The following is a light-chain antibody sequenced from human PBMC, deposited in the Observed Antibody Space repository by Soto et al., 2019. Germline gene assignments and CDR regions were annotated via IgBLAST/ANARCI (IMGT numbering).Light chain of an antibody. Sequence: DIQMTKFPSSLSGSVGDRVTISCRASQGIGNLLAWFQQKPGKGTKSLIYAISTLQSVVPSSFSGSGSGTDFTLTISSLHPEDFGIYYCQQYKTYPPTFGGGTKVEIK. V-gene: IGKV1-16*01. CDR3: QQYKTYPPT. J-gene: IGKJ4*01. CDR2: AIS. CDR1: QGIGNL.